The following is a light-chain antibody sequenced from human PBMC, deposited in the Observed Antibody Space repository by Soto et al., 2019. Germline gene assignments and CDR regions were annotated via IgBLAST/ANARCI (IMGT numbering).Light chain of an antibody. J-gene: IGKJ5*01. CDR3: MQALQIIT. CDR2: LGS. Sequence: DIVMTQSPLSLPVTPVEPASISFRSSQILLHSNGYNYLDWYLQKPGQSPQLLIYLGSNRASGVPDRFSGSGSGTDFTLKISRVEAEDVGVYYCMQALQIITFGQGTRLEIK. CDR1: QILLHSNGYNY. V-gene: IGKV2-28*01.